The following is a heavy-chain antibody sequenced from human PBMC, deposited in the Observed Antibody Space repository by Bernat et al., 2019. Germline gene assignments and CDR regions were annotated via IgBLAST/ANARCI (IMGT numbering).Heavy chain of an antibody. D-gene: IGHD6-19*01. V-gene: IGHV4-39*01. Sequence: QLQLQESGPGLVKPSETLSLTCTVSGGSISSSSYYWGWIRQPPGKGLEWIGSIYYSGSTYYNPSLKSRVTISVDTSKNQFSLKLSSVTAAGTAVYYCARPFGPPHSSGWYRWGQGTLVTVSS. CDR1: GGSISSSSYY. CDR3: ARPFGPPHSSGWYR. CDR2: IYYSGST. J-gene: IGHJ4*02.